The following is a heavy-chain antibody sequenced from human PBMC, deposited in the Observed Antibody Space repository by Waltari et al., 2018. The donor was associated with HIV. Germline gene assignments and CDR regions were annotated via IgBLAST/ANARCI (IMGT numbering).Heavy chain of an antibody. Sequence: QVVLVESGPGPIKTSETLSLTCAVSGGSITTYNWWSWVRQSPGKGLEWIGETYHSGSTNYNPSLSSRLTISIDKSKNQFSLRLTSVTAADTAIYYGARAVSGAYRTSWFDPWGQGTLVTVSS. J-gene: IGHJ5*02. CDR2: TYHSGST. CDR1: GGSITTYNW. D-gene: IGHD2-15*01. V-gene: IGHV4-4*02. CDR3: ARAVSGAYRTSWFDP.